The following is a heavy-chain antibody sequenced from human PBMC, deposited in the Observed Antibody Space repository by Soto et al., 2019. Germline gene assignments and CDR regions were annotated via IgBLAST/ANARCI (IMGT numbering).Heavy chain of an antibody. D-gene: IGHD2-8*01. V-gene: IGHV3-53*02. CDR3: ARKSDSSPVPEADGV. J-gene: IGHJ4*02. Sequence: EVQLVETGGGLIQPGGSLRLSCAASGFSVGSNYMTWVRQSPGKGLEWVSLIYSNGDTDYADSVKGRFSISRDNFKTTLYLQMNDLRAEDTAVYHCARKSDSSPVPEADGVWGRGTLVTVSS. CDR2: IYSNGDT. CDR1: GFSVGSNY.